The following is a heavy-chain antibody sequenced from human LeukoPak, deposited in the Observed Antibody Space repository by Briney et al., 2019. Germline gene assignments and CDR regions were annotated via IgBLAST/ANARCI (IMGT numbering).Heavy chain of an antibody. V-gene: IGHV1-18*04. Sequence: ASVKVSCKASGYTFTSYYMHWVRQAPGQGLEWMGWISAYNGNTNYAQKLQGRVTMTTDTSTSTAYMELRSLRSDDTAVYYCARDAHIVIDYWGQGTLVTVSS. J-gene: IGHJ4*02. D-gene: IGHD2-21*01. CDR3: ARDAHIVIDY. CDR2: ISAYNGNT. CDR1: GYTFTSYY.